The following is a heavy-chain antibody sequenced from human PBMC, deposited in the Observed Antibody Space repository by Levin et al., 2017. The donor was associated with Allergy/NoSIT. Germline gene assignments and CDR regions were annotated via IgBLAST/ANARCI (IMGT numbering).Heavy chain of an antibody. D-gene: IGHD3-22*01. J-gene: IGHJ4*02. V-gene: IGHV7-4-1*02. CDR3: ARSSYDSSGYYYESRFDY. Sequence: AASVKVSCKASGYTFTSYAMNWVRQAPGQGLEWMGWINTNTGNPTYAQGFTGRFVFSLDTSVSTAYLQISSLKAEDTAVYYCARSSYDSSGYYYESRFDYWGQGTLVTVSS. CDR2: INTNTGNP. CDR1: GYTFTSYA.